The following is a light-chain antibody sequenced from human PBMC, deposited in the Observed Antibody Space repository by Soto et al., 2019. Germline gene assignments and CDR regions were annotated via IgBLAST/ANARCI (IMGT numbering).Light chain of an antibody. Sequence: DIQMTQSPSTLSASVGDRVTITCRASQSISSWLAWYQQKPGKAPKLLIYDASSLESGVPSRFSGSGYGTEFTLTISSLQSEDFATYYCQQYHTFWTFGQGTKVDIK. CDR2: DAS. V-gene: IGKV1-5*01. CDR1: QSISSW. CDR3: QQYHTFWT. J-gene: IGKJ1*01.